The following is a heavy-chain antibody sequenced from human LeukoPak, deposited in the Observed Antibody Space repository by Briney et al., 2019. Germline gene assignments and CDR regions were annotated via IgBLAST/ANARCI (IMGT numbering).Heavy chain of an antibody. D-gene: IGHD6-25*01. V-gene: IGHV3-23*01. CDR2: ISGTGAST. Sequence: PGGSLRLSCADSGFTVSSNYMRWVRQAPGKGLEWVSSISGTGASTYYADSVKGRFTISRDNSKNTLYLQMNSLRAEDTAVYYCAKFVSGSFDYWGQGTLVTVSS. J-gene: IGHJ4*02. CDR3: AKFVSGSFDY. CDR1: GFTVSSNY.